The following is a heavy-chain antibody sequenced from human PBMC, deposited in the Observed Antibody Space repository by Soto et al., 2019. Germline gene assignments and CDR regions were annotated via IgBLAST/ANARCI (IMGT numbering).Heavy chain of an antibody. J-gene: IGHJ4*02. D-gene: IGHD6-19*01. V-gene: IGHV4-59*13. CDR2: IYSSGST. CDR3: ARDAPYSRGWARHFVY. Sequence: SETLSLTCTVSGGSIINYYWSWIRQPPGKGLEWIGYIYSSGSTKYNPSLKSRVTISVDTSKNQFSLKLSSVTAADTAVYYCARDAPYSRGWARHFVYWGQGTLVTVSS. CDR1: GGSIINYY.